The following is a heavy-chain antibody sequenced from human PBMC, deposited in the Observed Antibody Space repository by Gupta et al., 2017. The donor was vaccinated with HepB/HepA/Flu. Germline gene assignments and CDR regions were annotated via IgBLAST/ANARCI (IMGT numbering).Heavy chain of an antibody. Sequence: EVQLVESGGGLVQPGGSLRVSCTASGFTFSTYWMHWVRQAPGEALVWVSRINSEGRTTTYADSVKGRFTISRDNAKNTLYLQMNSLRAEDTAVYYCARGRYYGMDVWGQGTTVTVSS. CDR3: ARGRYYGMDV. J-gene: IGHJ6*02. CDR1: GFTFSTYW. V-gene: IGHV3-74*01. CDR2: INSEGRTT.